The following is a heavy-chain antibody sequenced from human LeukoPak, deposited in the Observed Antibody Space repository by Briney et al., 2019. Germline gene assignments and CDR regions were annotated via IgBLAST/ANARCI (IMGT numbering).Heavy chain of an antibody. CDR1: GGTFSSYA. Sequence: GSSVKVSCKASGGTFSSYAISWVRQAPGQGLEWMGGIIPIFGTANYAQKFQGRVTMTEDTSTDTAYMELSSLRSEDTAVYYCATWGVNMRIFGVVILNFFDYWGQGTLVTVSS. J-gene: IGHJ4*02. CDR3: ATWGVNMRIFGVVILNFFDY. D-gene: IGHD3-3*01. CDR2: IIPIFGTA. V-gene: IGHV1-69*06.